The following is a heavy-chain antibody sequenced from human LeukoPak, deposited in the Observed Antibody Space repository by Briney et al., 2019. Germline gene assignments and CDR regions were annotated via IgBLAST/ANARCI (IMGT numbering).Heavy chain of an antibody. J-gene: IGHJ6*02. CDR1: GFTFSSYS. CDR3: ARDAALRYFDLYGMDV. V-gene: IGHV3-21*01. D-gene: IGHD3-9*01. CDR2: ISSSSSYI. Sequence: GGSLRLSCAASGFTFSSYSMNWVRQAPGKGLEWVSSISSSSSYIYYADSVKGRFTISRDNAKNSLYLQMNSLRAEDTAVYYCARDAALRYFDLYGMDVWGQGTTVTASS.